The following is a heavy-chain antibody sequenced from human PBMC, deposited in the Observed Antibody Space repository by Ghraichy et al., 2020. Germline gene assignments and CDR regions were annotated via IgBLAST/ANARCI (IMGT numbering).Heavy chain of an antibody. J-gene: IGHJ2*01. CDR2: INHSGST. D-gene: IGHD3-10*01. V-gene: IGHV4-34*01. CDR1: GGSFSGYY. CDR3: ARDRITMVRGVTRHWYFDL. Sequence: SETLSLTCAVSGGSFSGYYWSWIRQPPGKGLEWIGEINHSGSTNYNPSLKSRVTISVDTSKNQFSLKLSSVTAADTAVYYCARDRITMVRGVTRHWYFDLWGRGTLVTVSS.